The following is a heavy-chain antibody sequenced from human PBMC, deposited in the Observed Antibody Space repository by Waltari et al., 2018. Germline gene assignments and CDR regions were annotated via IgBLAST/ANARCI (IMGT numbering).Heavy chain of an antibody. CDR1: GYTFTSYA. J-gene: IGHJ5*02. D-gene: IGHD3-3*01. CDR3: ARGIRFLEWLSQFDP. V-gene: IGHV1-3*01. Sequence: QVQLVQSGAEVKKPGASVKVSCKASGYTFTSYAMHWVRQAPGQRLEWMGWINAGNGNTKYSQKFQGRVTITRDTSASTAYMELSSLRSEDTAVYYCARGIRFLEWLSQFDPWGQGTLVTVSS. CDR2: INAGNGNT.